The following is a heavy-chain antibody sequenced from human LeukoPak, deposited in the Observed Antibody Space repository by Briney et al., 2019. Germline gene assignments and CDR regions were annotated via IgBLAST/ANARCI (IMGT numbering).Heavy chain of an antibody. CDR3: ARWYSSSWYHFDY. V-gene: IGHV1-24*01. J-gene: IGHJ4*01. CDR1: GYTLTELS. D-gene: IGHD6-13*01. Sequence: ASVKVSCKVSGYTLTELSMHWVRQAPGKGLEWMGGFDPEDGETIYAQKFQGRVTMTEDTSTDTAYMELRSLRSDDTAIYYCARWYSSSWYHFDYWGQGTLVTVSS. CDR2: FDPEDGET.